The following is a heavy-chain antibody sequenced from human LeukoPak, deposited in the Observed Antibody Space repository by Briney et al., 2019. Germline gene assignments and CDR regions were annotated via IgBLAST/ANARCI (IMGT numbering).Heavy chain of an antibody. CDR3: VRPCGFSYGYFDY. J-gene: IGHJ4*02. CDR1: GGSISSSSAY. D-gene: IGHD5-18*01. CDR2: IYYSKNT. Sequence: PSETLSLTCTVSGGSISSSSAYWGWIRQPPGKGLEWIGSIYYSKNTYYNPSLKSRVTISADTSKNQFSLTLGSASATDTAVYYCVRPCGFSYGYFDYWGQGTLVTVSS. V-gene: IGHV4-39*01.